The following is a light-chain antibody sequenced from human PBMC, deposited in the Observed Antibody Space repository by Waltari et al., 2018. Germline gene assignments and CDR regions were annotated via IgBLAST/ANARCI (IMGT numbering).Light chain of an antibody. V-gene: IGKV3-20*01. CDR2: GAY. J-gene: IGKJ1*01. Sequence: IVLTQSPGTLSLSPGERATLSCRASQSVNTYLAWYQQKPGQAPRLLIYGAYTRAAGIPDMVSGSGFGTDVSLTISRLEAEDFAVYYCQHHVRLPATFGQGTKVEIK. CDR1: QSVNTY. CDR3: QHHVRLPAT.